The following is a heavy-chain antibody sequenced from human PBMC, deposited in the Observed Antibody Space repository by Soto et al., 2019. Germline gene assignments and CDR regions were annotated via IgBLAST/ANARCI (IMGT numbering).Heavy chain of an antibody. CDR2: ISAYNGNT. CDR1: GYTFTSYG. D-gene: IGHD3-22*01. V-gene: IGHV1-18*01. Sequence: ASVKVSCKASGYTFTSYGISWVRQAPGQGLEWMGWISAYNGNTNYAQKLQGRATMTTDTSTSTGYMGLRSLRSDDTAVYYCARDSYYYDTSGYRTVDYWGQGTLVTVSS. J-gene: IGHJ4*02. CDR3: ARDSYYYDTSGYRTVDY.